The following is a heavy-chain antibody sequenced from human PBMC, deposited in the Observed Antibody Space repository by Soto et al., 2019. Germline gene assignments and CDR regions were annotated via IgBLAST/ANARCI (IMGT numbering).Heavy chain of an antibody. D-gene: IGHD1-7*01. V-gene: IGHV3-21*01. CDR3: AKDPPTGTTLDWVDS. CDR2: ISSSGSFM. Sequence: SGGSLRLSCAASGFSFSSDSMAWVRQAPGKGLEWVSSISSSGSFMDYADSVKGRFTISRDNARNSLYPQMSGLKDEDTAVYYCAKDPPTGTTLDWVDSWGQG. CDR1: GFSFSSDS. J-gene: IGHJ5*01.